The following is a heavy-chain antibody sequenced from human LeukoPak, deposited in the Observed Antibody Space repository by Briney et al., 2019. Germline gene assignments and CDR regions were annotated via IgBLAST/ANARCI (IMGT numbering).Heavy chain of an antibody. CDR1: GFTFSIYA. CDR2: ISGRGGTA. Sequence: GGSLRLSCAAYGFTFSIYAMSWVRQAPGRGLEWVSAISGRGGTAYYADPVKGRFTISRDNSKNTLYLQMNSLRAEDTAVYYCAKKGYYDGSGYYMYYFDHWGQGTLVTVSS. J-gene: IGHJ4*02. CDR3: AKKGYYDGSGYYMYYFDH. D-gene: IGHD3-22*01. V-gene: IGHV3-23*01.